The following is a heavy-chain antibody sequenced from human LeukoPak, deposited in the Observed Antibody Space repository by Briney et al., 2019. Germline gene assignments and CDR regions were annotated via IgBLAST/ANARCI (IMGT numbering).Heavy chain of an antibody. Sequence: GASVKVSCKASEYTFTGYYMHWVRQAPGQGLEWMGRINPNSGGTNYAQKFQGRVTMTRDTSISTAYMELSRLRSDDTAVYYCARERAVQGYCSGGSCYINDYWGQGTLVTVSS. CDR2: INPNSGGT. D-gene: IGHD2-15*01. CDR1: EYTFTGYY. V-gene: IGHV1-2*06. CDR3: ARERAVQGYCSGGSCYINDY. J-gene: IGHJ4*02.